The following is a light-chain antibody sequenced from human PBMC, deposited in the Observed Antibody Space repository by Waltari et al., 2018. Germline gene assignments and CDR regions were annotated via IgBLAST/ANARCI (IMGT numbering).Light chain of an antibody. CDR3: YSTDSNSNYGV. CDR2: EDT. V-gene: IGLV3-10*01. CDR1: DLAKKY. Sequence: SYEWTQPPSVSVSPGQTARIPCSGDDLAKKYASWYQKKPGQAPVLILYEDTKRPSEIPGRFSGSISGTMATLTISGAQVEDEAVYYCYSTDSNSNYGVFGGGTKLTVL. J-gene: IGLJ2*01.